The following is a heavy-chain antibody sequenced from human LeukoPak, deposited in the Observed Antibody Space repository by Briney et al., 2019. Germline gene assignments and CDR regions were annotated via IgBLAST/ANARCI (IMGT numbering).Heavy chain of an antibody. CDR3: ASLSQYSSSWLVLAIDY. CDR1: GGSISSSNYY. Sequence: SETLSLTCTVSGGSISSSNYYWGWIRQPPGKGLEWIGSIYYSGSTYYNPSLKSRVTISVDTSKNQFSLKLSSVTAADTAVYYCASLSQYSSSWLVLAIDYWGQGTLVTVSS. CDR2: IYYSGST. J-gene: IGHJ4*02. D-gene: IGHD6-13*01. V-gene: IGHV4-39*01.